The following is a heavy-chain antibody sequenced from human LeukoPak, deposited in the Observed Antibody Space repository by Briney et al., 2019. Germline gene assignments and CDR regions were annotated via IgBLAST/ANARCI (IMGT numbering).Heavy chain of an antibody. V-gene: IGHV3-23*01. J-gene: IGHJ3*01. CDR3: AKFPSYDSSGHDGFDV. CDR2: TSGSGGSK. Sequence: GGSLRLSCVASGFIFKSHAMSWVRQAPGKGLEWVSATSGSGGSKFYADSVKGRFTISRDNSKDTLYLQMNNLRVEDTAIYYCAKFPSYDSSGHDGFDVWGKGTRVTVSS. CDR1: GFIFKSHA. D-gene: IGHD3-22*01.